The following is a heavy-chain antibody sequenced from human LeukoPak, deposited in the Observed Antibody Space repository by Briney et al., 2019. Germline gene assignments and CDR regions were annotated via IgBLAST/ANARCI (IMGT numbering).Heavy chain of an antibody. V-gene: IGHV3-48*01. J-gene: IGHJ4*02. CDR1: RFTFSSYG. D-gene: IGHD6-19*01. Sequence: GGSLRLSCAASRFTFSSYGMNWVRQAPGKGLEWVSYISPSSSTIYYADSGKGRFTISRDNAKNSLYLQMNSLRAEDTAVYYCAREHTPFGSGCTAAYWGQGTLVTVSS. CDR3: AREHTPFGSGCTAAY. CDR2: ISPSSSTI.